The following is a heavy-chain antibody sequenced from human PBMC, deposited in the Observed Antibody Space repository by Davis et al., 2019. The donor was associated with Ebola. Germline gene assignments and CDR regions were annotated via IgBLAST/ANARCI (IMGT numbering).Heavy chain of an antibody. V-gene: IGHV3-7*03. Sequence: GESLKISCAASGFTFSSYWMSWVRQAPGKGLEWVANIKQDGSEKYYVDSVKGRFTISRDNSKNTLYLQMNSLRAEDTAAYYCASVGGGYWGQGTLVTVSS. CDR2: IKQDGSEK. D-gene: IGHD4-23*01. J-gene: IGHJ4*02. CDR3: ASVGGGY. CDR1: GFTFSSYW.